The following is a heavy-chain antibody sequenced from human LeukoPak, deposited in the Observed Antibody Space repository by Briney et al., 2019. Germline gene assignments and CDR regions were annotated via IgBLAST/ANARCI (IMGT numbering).Heavy chain of an antibody. J-gene: IGHJ4*02. CDR3: ARDGGLHTNFDY. CDR1: GFSFRNYW. D-gene: IGHD2-15*01. Sequence: PGGSLRLSCAASGFSFRNYWMGWVRQAPGEGLEWVANTKPDGSAEYYADSVRGRFSTSRDNANNLLYLQMNSLRAEDTAVYYCARDGGLHTNFDYWGQGTLVTVSS. CDR2: TKPDGSAE. V-gene: IGHV3-7*01.